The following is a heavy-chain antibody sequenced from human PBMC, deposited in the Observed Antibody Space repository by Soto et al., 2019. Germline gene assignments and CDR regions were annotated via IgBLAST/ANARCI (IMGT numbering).Heavy chain of an antibody. D-gene: IGHD5-18*01. CDR3: ARERIQTLNWFDP. CDR1: GITFSNYA. CDR2: ISSSSGDT. V-gene: IGHV3-23*01. J-gene: IGHJ5*02. Sequence: GGSLRLSCAASGITFSNYAMNWVRQAPGKGLEWVSAISSSSGDTHYADSVKGRFTISRDNAKNSLYLQMNSLRAEDTAVYYCARERIQTLNWFDPWGQGTLVTVSS.